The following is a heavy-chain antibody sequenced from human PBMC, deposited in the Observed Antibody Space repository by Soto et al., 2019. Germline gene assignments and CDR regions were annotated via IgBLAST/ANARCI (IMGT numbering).Heavy chain of an antibody. D-gene: IGHD5-18*01. CDR2: INPNSGGT. V-gene: IGHV1-2*04. Sequence: ASVKVSCKASGYTFTGYYMHWVRQAPGQGLEWMGWINPNSGGTNYAQKFQGWVTMTRDTSISTAYMELSRLRSDDTAVYYCARGAKVQLWSEGMDVWGQGTTVTAP. CDR1: GYTFTGYY. CDR3: ARGAKVQLWSEGMDV. J-gene: IGHJ6*02.